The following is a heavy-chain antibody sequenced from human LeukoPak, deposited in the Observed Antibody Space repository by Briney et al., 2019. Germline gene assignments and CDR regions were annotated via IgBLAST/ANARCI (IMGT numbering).Heavy chain of an antibody. J-gene: IGHJ4*02. CDR1: GFTFSDYY. D-gene: IGHD6-13*01. Sequence: GGSLRLSCAASGFTFSDYYMSWIRQAPGKGLEWVSYISSSGSTIYYADSVKGRFTISRDNAKNSLYLQMNSLRAEDTAVYFCARAGAYSSSWYFNYWGQGTLVTVSS. V-gene: IGHV3-11*04. CDR2: ISSSGSTI. CDR3: ARAGAYSSSWYFNY.